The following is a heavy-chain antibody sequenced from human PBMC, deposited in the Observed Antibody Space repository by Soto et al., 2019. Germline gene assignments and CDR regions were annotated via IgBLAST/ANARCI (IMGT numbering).Heavy chain of an antibody. Sequence: QVQLVQSGAEVKKPGSSVKVSCKASGGTFSSYAISWVRQAPGQGLEWMGGIIPIFGTANYAQKFQGRVTITADESTSTADMEMSRLRSEDTAVYYCARGVAARLLYYFDSWGQGTLVTVS. J-gene: IGHJ4*02. CDR1: GGTFSSYA. D-gene: IGHD6-6*01. CDR3: ARGVAARLLYYFDS. CDR2: IIPIFGTA. V-gene: IGHV1-69*01.